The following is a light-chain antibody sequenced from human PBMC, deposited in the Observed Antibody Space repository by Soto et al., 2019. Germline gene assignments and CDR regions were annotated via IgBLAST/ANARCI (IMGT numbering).Light chain of an antibody. CDR1: SSDVGGDNY. Sequence: QSVLTQPASVSGSPGQSITISCTGTSSDVGGDNYVSWYQQHPGKAPKLIIYEVSNRPSGVSNRFSGSKSGNTTSLTISGLQAEDEADYYCSSYTSSSTQVFGTGTKVTVL. CDR3: SSYTSSSTQV. V-gene: IGLV2-14*01. CDR2: EVS. J-gene: IGLJ1*01.